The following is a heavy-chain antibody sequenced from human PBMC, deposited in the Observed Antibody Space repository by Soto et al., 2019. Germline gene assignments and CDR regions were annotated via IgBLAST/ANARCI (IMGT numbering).Heavy chain of an antibody. CDR1: GDSINNRSYY. J-gene: IGHJ4*02. CDR2: IYYSGST. Sequence: PSEPLSITCTVTGDSINNRSYYWGWIRQPPGKGLEWIGSIYYSGSTYNNPSLKSRVSMSVDTSKNQFSLKLRSVTAADTALYYCARQRTSVVTQAYFDSWGQGSLVTVSS. CDR3: ARQRTSVVTQAYFDS. D-gene: IGHD2-21*02. V-gene: IGHV4-39*01.